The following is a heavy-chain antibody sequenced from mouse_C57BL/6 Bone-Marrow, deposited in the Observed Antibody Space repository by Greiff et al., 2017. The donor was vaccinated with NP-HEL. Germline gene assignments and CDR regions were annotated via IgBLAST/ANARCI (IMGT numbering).Heavy chain of an antibody. J-gene: IGHJ2*01. CDR3: TTGGFDY. CDR1: GFNIKDDY. Sequence: ESGAELVRPGASVKLSCTASGFNIKDDYMHWVKQRPEQGLEWIGWIDPENGDTEYASKFQGKATITADTSSNTAYLQLSSLTSEDTAVYYCTTGGFDYWGQGTTLTVSS. CDR2: IDPENGDT. V-gene: IGHV14-4*01. D-gene: IGHD1-1*02.